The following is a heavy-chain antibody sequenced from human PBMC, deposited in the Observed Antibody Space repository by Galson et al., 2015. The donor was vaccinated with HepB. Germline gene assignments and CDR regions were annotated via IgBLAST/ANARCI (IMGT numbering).Heavy chain of an antibody. CDR3: AREGRWGYAYDY. Sequence: SLRLSCAASGFTFSSYAMHWVRQAPGKGLEWVAVISYDGSNKYYADSVKGRFTISRDNSKNTLYLQMNSLRAEDTAVYYCAREGRWGYAYDYWGQGTLVTVSS. V-gene: IGHV3-30*04. CDR2: ISYDGSNK. J-gene: IGHJ4*02. D-gene: IGHD5-12*01. CDR1: GFTFSSYA.